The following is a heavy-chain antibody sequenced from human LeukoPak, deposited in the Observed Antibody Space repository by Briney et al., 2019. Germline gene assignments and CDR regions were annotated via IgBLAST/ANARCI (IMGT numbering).Heavy chain of an antibody. CDR3: ARSLYHSDSSGVF. CDR2: ISSSGSTI. D-gene: IGHD3-22*01. J-gene: IGHJ4*02. V-gene: IGHV3-48*03. CDR1: GFIFSNFE. Sequence: GGSLRLSCAASGFIFSNFEMNWVRRAPGKGLEWISYISSSGSTIFYADSVKGRFAISRDNTKDSLYLQMNSLRAEDTAVYYCARSLYHSDSSGVFWGQGTLVTVSS.